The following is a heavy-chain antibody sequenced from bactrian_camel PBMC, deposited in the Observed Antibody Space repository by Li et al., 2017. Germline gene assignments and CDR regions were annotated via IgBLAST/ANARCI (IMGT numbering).Heavy chain of an antibody. J-gene: IGHJ4*01. D-gene: IGHD2*01. CDR1: GLTGSTYY. Sequence: QLVESGGGLVQPGGSLRLSCAASGLTGSTYYISWVRQAPGKGLEWVSCINSGGGTTYYSDSVKGRFTISRDNAKNTLYLQLDSLKPEDTAMYYCTKDSGSGPPAAPGGMNLSTGARGPRSPSP. V-gene: IGHV3S40*01. CDR3: TKDSGSGPPAAPGGMNLST. CDR2: INSGGGTT.